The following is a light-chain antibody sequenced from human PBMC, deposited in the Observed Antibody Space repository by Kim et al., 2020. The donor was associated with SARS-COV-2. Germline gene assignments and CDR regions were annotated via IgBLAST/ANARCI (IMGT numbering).Light chain of an antibody. CDR3: QVWDSSDYFYVV. Sequence: PGEAARITCGGNNIGSNHVPWYRQKPGQAPVLVIYYNSDRPSGIPERFSGSNSGTTATLTISRVEAGDEADYYCQVWDSSDYFYVVFGGGTQLTVL. CDR2: YNS. CDR1: NIGSNH. V-gene: IGLV3-21*01. J-gene: IGLJ2*01.